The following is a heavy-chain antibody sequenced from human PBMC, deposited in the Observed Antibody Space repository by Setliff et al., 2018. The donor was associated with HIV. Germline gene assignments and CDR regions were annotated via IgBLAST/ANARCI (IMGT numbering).Heavy chain of an antibody. CDR3: ARGILFFYYMDI. CDR2: IYTSGST. D-gene: IGHD2-21*01. V-gene: IGHV4-4*08. J-gene: IGHJ6*03. CDR1: GDSISSSYY. Sequence: PSETLSLTCTVSGDSISSSYYWTWIRQPPGKGLEWIGYIYTSGSTNYNPSLKSRVTISVDTSKNQFSLNLNSVTAADTAVYYCARGILFFYYMDIWGRGTTVTVSS.